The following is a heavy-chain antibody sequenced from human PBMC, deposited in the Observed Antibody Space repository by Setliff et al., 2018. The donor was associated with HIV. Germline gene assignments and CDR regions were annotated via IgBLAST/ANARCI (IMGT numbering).Heavy chain of an antibody. CDR2: IHYGGFF. Sequence: SETMSLTCTVSGGSFRSSRYYWGWIRQPPGKGLEWIGNIHYGGFFWYSPSLKSRVTISVDTSKNQFSLKLSSVTAADTAVYYCARPALGIGGGSRFDNWGQGTQVTVSS. V-gene: IGHV4-39*01. J-gene: IGHJ4*02. D-gene: IGHD3-10*01. CDR1: GGSFRSSRYY. CDR3: ARPALGIGGGSRFDN.